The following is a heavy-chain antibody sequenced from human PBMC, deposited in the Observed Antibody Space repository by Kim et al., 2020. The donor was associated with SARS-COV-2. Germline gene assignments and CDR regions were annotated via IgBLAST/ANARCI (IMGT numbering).Heavy chain of an antibody. CDR1: GGSISSYY. CDR2: IYYSGST. CDR3: ARVGQYQLLYSYWYFDL. J-gene: IGHJ2*01. Sequence: SETLSLTCTVSGGSISSYYWSWIRQPPGKGLEWIGYIYYSGSTNYNPSLKSRVTISVDTSKNQFSLKLSSVTAADTAVYYCARVGQYQLLYSYWYFDLWGRGTLVTVSS. D-gene: IGHD2-2*02. V-gene: IGHV4-59*13.